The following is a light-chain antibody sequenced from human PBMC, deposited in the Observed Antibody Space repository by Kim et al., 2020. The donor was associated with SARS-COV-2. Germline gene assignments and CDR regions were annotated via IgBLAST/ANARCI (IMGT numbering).Light chain of an antibody. V-gene: IGLV3-19*01. J-gene: IGLJ1*01. CDR3: NSRDSSGNHYV. CDR1: SLRSYY. CDR2: GKN. Sequence: ALVQTVRITCQGGSLRSYYASWYQQKPGQAPVLVIYGKNNRPSGIPDRFSGSSSGNTASLTITGAQAEDEADYYCNSRDSSGNHYVFGTGTKVTVL.